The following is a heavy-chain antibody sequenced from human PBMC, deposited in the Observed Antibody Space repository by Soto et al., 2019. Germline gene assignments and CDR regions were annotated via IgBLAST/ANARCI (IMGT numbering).Heavy chain of an antibody. CDR3: ARVHVMVVAGSTFDY. CDR2: IYHGGTT. V-gene: IGHV4-38-2*02. Sequence: SETLSLTCTVSGDSISSGSYWGWIRQPPGEGPEWIASIYHGGTTFYNPSLKSRISISVDTSKNQFSLRLTSVTAADTATYYCARVHVMVVAGSTFDYWGPGTLVIVSS. D-gene: IGHD6-19*01. J-gene: IGHJ4*03. CDR1: GDSISSGSY.